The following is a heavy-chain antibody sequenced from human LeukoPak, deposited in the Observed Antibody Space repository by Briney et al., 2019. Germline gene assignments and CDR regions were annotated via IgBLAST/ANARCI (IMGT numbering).Heavy chain of an antibody. D-gene: IGHD5-18*01. CDR2: ISNAGRNK. J-gene: IGHJ4*02. CDR3: ARENSYGAPLDY. Sequence: GGSLRLSCAASGFPFTNYAMHWVRQAPGKRLEWVAVISNAGRNKYHADSVKGRFTISRDDSKKTVYLQMNSLRGEDSAVYFCARENSYGAPLDYWGQGSLVTVSS. CDR1: GFPFTNYA. V-gene: IGHV3-30*03.